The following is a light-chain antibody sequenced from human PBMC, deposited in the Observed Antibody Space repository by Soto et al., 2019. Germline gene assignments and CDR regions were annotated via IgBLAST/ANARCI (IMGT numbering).Light chain of an antibody. CDR1: PSVSSY. CDR3: QQRSNWPQT. Sequence: EIVLTQSPGTLSLSPGARATLSCRASPSVSSYLAWYQQKPGQAPRLLIYDASNRATGIPARFSGSGSGTDFSLTISSREPDDFAASYCQQRSNWPQTFGQGTKVDIK. CDR2: DAS. V-gene: IGKV3-11*01. J-gene: IGKJ1*01.